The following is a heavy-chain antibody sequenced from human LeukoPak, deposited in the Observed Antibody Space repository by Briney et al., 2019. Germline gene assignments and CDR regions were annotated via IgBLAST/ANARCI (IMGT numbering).Heavy chain of an antibody. CDR1: GFTVSSNY. J-gene: IGHJ6*03. V-gene: IGHV3-66*01. CDR3: AREFEVPAAAPDYYYYYYIDV. Sequence: GGSLRLSCAASGFTVSSNYMSWVRQAPGKGLEWVSVIYSGGSTYYADSVKGRFTISRDNSKNTLYLQMNSLRVEDTAVYYCAREFEVPAAAPDYYYYYYIDVWGKGTTVTVSS. CDR2: IYSGGST. D-gene: IGHD2-2*01.